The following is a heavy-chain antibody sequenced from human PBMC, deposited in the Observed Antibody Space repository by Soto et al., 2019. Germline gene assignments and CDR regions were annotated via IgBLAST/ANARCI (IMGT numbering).Heavy chain of an antibody. CDR3: TTGRGDCSSGVCHEVGFGN. D-gene: IGHD2-8*01. CDR1: GLTFTDVW. CDR2: VKIKSSCGTI. Sequence: EVHLVESGGGLVKPGGSLRLSCAASGLTFTDVWMNWVRQAPGKGLEWVGRVKIKSSCGTIDYAAPVKDRFTVSRDDYQRALSTKMKSLRSEDTAFYYCTTGRGDCSSGVCHEVGFGNWGQGTLVTVSS. V-gene: IGHV3-15*07. J-gene: IGHJ4*02.